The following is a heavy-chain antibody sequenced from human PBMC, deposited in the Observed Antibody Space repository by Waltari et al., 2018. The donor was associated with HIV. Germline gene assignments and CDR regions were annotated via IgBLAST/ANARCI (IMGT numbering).Heavy chain of an antibody. CDR2: ISYDGSNK. D-gene: IGHD6-13*01. V-gene: IGHV3-30*18. CDR3: AKDVQLVLYYYGMDV. CDR1: GFTFSSCG. J-gene: IGHJ6*02. Sequence: QVQLVESGGGVVQPGWSLRLSWAASGFTFSSCGMHWVRQAPGKGLEWVAVISYDGSNKYYADSGKGRVTIARDNSKNTLYLQMNSLRAEDTAVYYCAKDVQLVLYYYGMDVWGQGTTVTVSS.